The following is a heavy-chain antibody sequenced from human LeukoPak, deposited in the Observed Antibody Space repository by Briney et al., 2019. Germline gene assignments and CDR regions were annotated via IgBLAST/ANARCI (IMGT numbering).Heavy chain of an antibody. D-gene: IGHD4-17*01. CDR1: GFTFSSYS. CDR3: ARDTGNDY. J-gene: IGHJ4*02. V-gene: IGHV3-48*04. Sequence: PWGSLRLSCAASGFTFSSYSMNWVRQAPGKGLEWISYISTSSSTIYYADSVKGRFTISRDNAKNSLYLQMNSLRAEDTAVYYCARDTGNDYWGRGTLVTVSS. CDR2: ISTSSSTI.